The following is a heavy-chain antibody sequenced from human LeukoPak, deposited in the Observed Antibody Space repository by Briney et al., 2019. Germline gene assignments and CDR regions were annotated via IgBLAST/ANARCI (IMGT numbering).Heavy chain of an antibody. CDR2: ISSSSSYI. D-gene: IGHD1-26*01. V-gene: IGHV3-21*04. Sequence: GGSLRLSCAASGFTFSSYSMNWVRQAPGKGLEWVSSISSSSSYIYYADSVKGRFTISRDNAKNSLYLQMNSQRAEDTAVYYCAKEDRLVGATRRCFDYWGQGALVTVSS. CDR1: GFTFSSYS. CDR3: AKEDRLVGATRRCFDY. J-gene: IGHJ4*02.